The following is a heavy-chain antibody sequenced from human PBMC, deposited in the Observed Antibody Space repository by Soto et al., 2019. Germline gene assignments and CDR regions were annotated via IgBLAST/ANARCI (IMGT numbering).Heavy chain of an antibody. J-gene: IGHJ6*02. CDR1: GGSINSDDSY. Sequence: QVQLPESGPGLVKPSQTLSLTCTVSGGSINSDDSYWSWPRQPPERGLEWIGYIYDSETTYYNPSLKSRVTISVATSKNQFSLKLTSVTAADTAVYYCARDRQSEIVAMLASNGMDVWGQGTTVIVSS. CDR3: ARDRQSEIVAMLASNGMDV. D-gene: IGHD5-12*01. V-gene: IGHV4-30-4*01. CDR2: IYDSETT.